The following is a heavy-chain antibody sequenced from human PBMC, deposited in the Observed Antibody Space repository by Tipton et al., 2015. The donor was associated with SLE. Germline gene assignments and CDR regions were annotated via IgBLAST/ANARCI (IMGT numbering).Heavy chain of an antibody. Sequence: GSLRFSCAASGFTFSSYEMNWVRQAPGKGLEWVSYISGSGSTIYYADSVKGRFTISRDNAKNSLYLQMNSLRAEDTAVYYYARVRNYYYMDVWGKGTTVTVSS. CDR1: GFTFSSYE. V-gene: IGHV3-48*03. J-gene: IGHJ6*03. CDR3: ARVRNYYYMDV. CDR2: ISGSGSTI.